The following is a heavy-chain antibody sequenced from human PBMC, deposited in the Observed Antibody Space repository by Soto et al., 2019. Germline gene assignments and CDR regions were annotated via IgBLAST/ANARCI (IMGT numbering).Heavy chain of an antibody. V-gene: IGHV4-59*01. D-gene: IGHD2-8*01. J-gene: IGHJ5*02. CDR1: GGSISNYY. Sequence: SETLSLTCTVSGGSISNYYWIWIRQPTGKGLEWIGYIYYSGSTNYNPSLKSRVTISVDTSKNQFSLKLSSVTAADTAVYYCARSSRHCTNGVCYGNWFDPWGQGTLVTVSS. CDR3: ARSSRHCTNGVCYGNWFDP. CDR2: IYYSGST.